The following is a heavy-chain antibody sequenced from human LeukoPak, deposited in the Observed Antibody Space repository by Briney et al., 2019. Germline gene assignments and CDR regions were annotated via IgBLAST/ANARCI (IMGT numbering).Heavy chain of an antibody. J-gene: IGHJ4*02. Sequence: GASVKVSCKASGYTFTSYDINWVRQATGQGLEWMGWMNPNSSNTAYAQKFQGRVTITRNTSISTAYMELGSLRSEDTAIYYCAREAYYDSGSSDYWGQGTLVTVSS. CDR1: GYTFTSYD. CDR2: MNPNSSNT. D-gene: IGHD3-22*01. V-gene: IGHV1-8*03. CDR3: AREAYYDSGSSDY.